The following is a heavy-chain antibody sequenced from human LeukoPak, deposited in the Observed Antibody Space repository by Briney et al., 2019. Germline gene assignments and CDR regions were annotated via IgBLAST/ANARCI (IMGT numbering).Heavy chain of an antibody. CDR3: ARDLLPPSYYYGMDV. D-gene: IGHD2-21*01. V-gene: IGHV3-11*01. CDR1: GFTFSDYY. J-gene: IGHJ6*02. Sequence: GGSLRLSCAASGFTFSDYYMSWIRQAPGKGLEWVSYISSSGSTIYYADSVKGRFTISRDNAKNSLYLQMNSLRAEDTAVYYCARDLLPPSYYYGMDVWDQGTTVTVSS. CDR2: ISSSGSTI.